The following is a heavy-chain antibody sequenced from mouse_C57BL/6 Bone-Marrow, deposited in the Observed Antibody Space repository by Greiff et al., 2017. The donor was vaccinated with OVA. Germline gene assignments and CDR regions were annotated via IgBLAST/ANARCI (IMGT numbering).Heavy chain of an antibody. V-gene: IGHV5-17*01. CDR3: ARRYYGSEDFDY. Sequence: EVKLVESGGGLVQPGGSLKLSCAASGFTFSDYGMHWVRQAPEKGLEWVAYISSGSSTIYYADTVKGRFTISRDNAKNTLFLQMTSLRSEDTAMYYCARRYYGSEDFDYWGQGTTLTVSS. CDR1: GFTFSDYG. D-gene: IGHD1-1*01. J-gene: IGHJ2*01. CDR2: ISSGSSTI.